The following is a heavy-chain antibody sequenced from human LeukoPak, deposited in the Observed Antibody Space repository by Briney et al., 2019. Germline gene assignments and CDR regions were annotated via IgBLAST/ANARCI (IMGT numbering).Heavy chain of an antibody. CDR3: ARTNGGYEYN. D-gene: IGHD5-12*01. CDR1: GYSFTGYY. V-gene: IGHV1-2*02. Sequence: GASVKVSCKASGYSFTGYYIHWVRQAPGQGLAWMGWINPYSGDTTYAQKFQGRVTLTRDTSISTAYMEVSRLKSDDTAVYYCARTNGGYEYNWGQGTRVIVSS. J-gene: IGHJ4*02. CDR2: INPYSGDT.